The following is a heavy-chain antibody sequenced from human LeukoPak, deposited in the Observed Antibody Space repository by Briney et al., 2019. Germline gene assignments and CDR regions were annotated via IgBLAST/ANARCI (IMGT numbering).Heavy chain of an antibody. CDR2: IYYSGST. J-gene: IGHJ4*02. D-gene: IGHD3-3*01. CDR3: ARAHMYYDFWSGYPYYFDY. V-gene: IGHV4-39*07. Sequence: SETLSLTCTVSGGSISSSSYYWGWIRQPPGKGLEWIGSIYYSGSTYYNPSLKSRVTISVDTSKNQFSLKLSSVTAADTAVYYCARAHMYYDFWSGYPYYFDYWGQGTLVTVSS. CDR1: GGSISSSSYY.